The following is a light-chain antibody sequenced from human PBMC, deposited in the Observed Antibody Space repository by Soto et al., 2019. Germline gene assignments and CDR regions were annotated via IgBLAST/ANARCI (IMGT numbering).Light chain of an antibody. Sequence: DIQMTQSPSSLFASVGDRVTITCQATQDINIYLNWYQQKPGKAPNLLIYDASNLEIGVPSRFSGSGSGTHFTFTITSLQPEDIATYYCQHFDNSWTFGLGTKVDIK. J-gene: IGKJ1*01. CDR2: DAS. CDR1: QDINIY. CDR3: QHFDNSWT. V-gene: IGKV1-33*01.